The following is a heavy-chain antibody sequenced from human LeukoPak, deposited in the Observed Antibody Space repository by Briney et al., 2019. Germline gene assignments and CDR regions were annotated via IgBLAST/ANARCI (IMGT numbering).Heavy chain of an antibody. D-gene: IGHD6-19*01. Sequence: GGSLRLSCAVSGFTFSSYWMHWVRQAPGKGLVWVSRINTDGSTTAYADSVKGRFTISRDNTKNTLYLQMNSLRAEDTAVYYCARTYSSFDYWGQGTLVTVSS. CDR2: INTDGSTT. CDR3: ARTYSSFDY. V-gene: IGHV3-74*01. CDR1: GFTFSSYW. J-gene: IGHJ4*02.